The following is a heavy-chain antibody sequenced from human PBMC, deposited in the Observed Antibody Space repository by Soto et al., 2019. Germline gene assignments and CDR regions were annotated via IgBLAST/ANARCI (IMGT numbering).Heavy chain of an antibody. V-gene: IGHV3-23*01. CDR2: ISGSGGST. CDR1: WCTFGGLA. J-gene: IGHJ4*02. Sequence: RLSWAASWCTFGGLASRWIRKAPGKGLEWVSAISGSGGSTYYADSVKGRFTISRDNSKNTLYLQMNSLRAEDTAVYYCAKVPWEIVLMVYEHWGQGTLVTVSS. D-gene: IGHD2-8*01. CDR3: AKVPWEIVLMVYEH.